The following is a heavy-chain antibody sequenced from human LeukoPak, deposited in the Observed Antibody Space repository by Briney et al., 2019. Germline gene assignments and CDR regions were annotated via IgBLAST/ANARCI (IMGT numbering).Heavy chain of an antibody. J-gene: IGHJ4*02. CDR2: ISDSGGST. CDR3: VKRRVDEYGGSGFDY. CDR1: GFTFSSYA. D-gene: IGHD4-23*01. Sequence: GGSLRLSCAASGFTFSSYAMNWVRQAPGKGLEWVSGISDSGGSTYYADSVKGRFTISRDNSRNTLCQQMNSLRAEDTAIYYCVKRRVDEYGGSGFDYWGQGILVTVSS. V-gene: IGHV3-23*01.